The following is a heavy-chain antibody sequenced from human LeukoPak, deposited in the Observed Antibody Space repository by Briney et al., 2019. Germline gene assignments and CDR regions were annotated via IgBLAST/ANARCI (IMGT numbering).Heavy chain of an antibody. D-gene: IGHD1-1*01. CDR3: ARDPLVWTGTYIYTGTSLYLDL. J-gene: IGHJ2*01. Sequence: PSETLSLTCTVSGGSISSSSYYWGWIRQPPGKGLEWIGSIYYSGSTYYNPSLKSRVTISVDTSKNQFSLKLSSVTAADTAVYYCARDPLVWTGTYIYTGTSLYLDLWGRGTLVTVSS. CDR2: IYYSGST. CDR1: GGSISSSSYY. V-gene: IGHV4-39*07.